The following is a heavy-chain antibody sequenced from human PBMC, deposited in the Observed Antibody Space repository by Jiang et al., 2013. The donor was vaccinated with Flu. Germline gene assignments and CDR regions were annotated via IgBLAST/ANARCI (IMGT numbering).Heavy chain of an antibody. CDR2: IYWQGNT. CDR3: ARFSSGPAVFDH. CDR1: GGSITGYY. J-gene: IGHJ4*02. V-gene: IGHV4-59*01. Sequence: PGLVKPSETLSLTCTVSGGSITGYYWSWIRQPPGKGLEWIGYIYWQGNTNYNPSFTSRATMSVDTSENQFSLKLSSVIAADAAVYYCARFSSGPAVFDHWGQGTLVAVSS. D-gene: IGHD3-22*01.